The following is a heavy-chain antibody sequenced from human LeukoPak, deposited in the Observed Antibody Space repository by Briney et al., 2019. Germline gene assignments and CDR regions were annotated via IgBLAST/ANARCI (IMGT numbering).Heavy chain of an antibody. Sequence: GGSLRLSCAASGFTFSSYEMNWVRQAPGKGLEWVSCISSSGSTIYYADSVKGRFTISRDNAKNSLYLQMNSLRPEDTAVYHCARDCRRWNGVFDVWGQGTTVTVSS. V-gene: IGHV3-48*03. CDR3: ARDCRRWNGVFDV. CDR2: ISSSGSTI. D-gene: IGHD1-1*01. CDR1: GFTFSSYE. J-gene: IGHJ3*01.